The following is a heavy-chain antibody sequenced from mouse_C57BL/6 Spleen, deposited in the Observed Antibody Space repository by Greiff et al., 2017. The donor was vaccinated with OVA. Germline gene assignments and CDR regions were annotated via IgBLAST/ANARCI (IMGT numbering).Heavy chain of an antibody. CDR1: GFTFSDYG. CDR3: ARLAAHWYFDV. CDR2: ISSGSSTI. J-gene: IGHJ1*03. Sequence: EVHLVESGGGLVKPGGSLKLSCAASGFTFSDYGMHWVRQAPEKGLEWVAYISSGSSTIYYADTVKGRFTISRDNAKNTLFLQMTRLRSEDTAMYYCARLAAHWYFDVWGTGTTVTVSS. V-gene: IGHV5-17*01.